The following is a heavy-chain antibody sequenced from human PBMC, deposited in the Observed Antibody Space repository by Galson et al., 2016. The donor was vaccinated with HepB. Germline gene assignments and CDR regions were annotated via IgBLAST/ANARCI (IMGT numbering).Heavy chain of an antibody. Sequence: SLRLSCAASGFTLSNYGMHWVRQAPGKGLEWVAAISYDENNKFYGDSVKGRFTISRENSGNTLYLQMHNLRAEDTAVYFCARDYSYGTTWPFFDKSGQGTLVTVSS. CDR1: GFTLSNYG. CDR3: ARDYSYGTTWPFFDK. J-gene: IGHJ4*02. CDR2: ISYDENNK. D-gene: IGHD1-14*01. V-gene: IGHV3-30*03.